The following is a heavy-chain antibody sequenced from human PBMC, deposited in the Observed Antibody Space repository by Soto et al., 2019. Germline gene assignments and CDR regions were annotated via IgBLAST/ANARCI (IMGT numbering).Heavy chain of an antibody. CDR3: ARDSFGLDV. CDR2: ISYDGSNG. J-gene: IGHJ6*02. V-gene: IGHV3-30-3*01. CDR1: GFTFSYYA. Sequence: SLRLSCAASGFTFSYYAIHWVRQAPGKGLEWVSFISYDGSNGYYADSMKGRFTISRDNSKNTLYLQMDSLRAEDTAVYYCARDSFGLDVWGQGTTVTVSS.